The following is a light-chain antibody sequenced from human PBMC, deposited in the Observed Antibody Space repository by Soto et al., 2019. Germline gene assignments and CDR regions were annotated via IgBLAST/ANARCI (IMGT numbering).Light chain of an antibody. CDR3: QQRSDWPSA. CDR2: DAS. J-gene: IGKJ4*01. V-gene: IGKV3-11*01. CDR1: QSISDY. Sequence: EIVLTQSPVTLSLSPGETATLSCRASQSISDYLAWYQQKPGQAPRLLIYDASNRATGIPGRFSGRGSGTDFSLTISSLEAEDFAIYYCQQRSDWPSAFGGGTRVEIK.